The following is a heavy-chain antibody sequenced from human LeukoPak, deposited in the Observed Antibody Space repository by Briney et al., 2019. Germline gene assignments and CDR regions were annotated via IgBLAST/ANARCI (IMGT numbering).Heavy chain of an antibody. CDR1: GYTFTGYY. V-gene: IGHV1-2*02. Sequence: GASVKVSCKASGYTFTGYYMHWVRQAPGQGLEWMGWINPNSGGTNYAQKFQGRVTMTRDTSISTAYMELSRLRSDDTAVYYCARVRTISGVANFDYWGQGTLVTVSS. J-gene: IGHJ4*02. CDR2: INPNSGGT. D-gene: IGHD3-3*01. CDR3: ARVRTISGVANFDY.